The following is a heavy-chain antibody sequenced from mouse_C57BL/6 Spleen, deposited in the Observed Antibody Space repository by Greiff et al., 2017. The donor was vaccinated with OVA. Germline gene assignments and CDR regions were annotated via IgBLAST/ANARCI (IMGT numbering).Heavy chain of an antibody. Sequence: VQLVESGPGLVQPSQSLSITCTVSGFSLTSYGVHWVRQSPGKGLEWLGVIWSGGSTDYNAAFISRLSISKDNSKSQVFFKMNSLQADDTAIYYCARRENWEDYAMGYWGQGTSVTVSS. CDR2: IWSGGST. CDR1: GFSLTSYG. V-gene: IGHV2-2*01. D-gene: IGHD4-1*01. CDR3: ARRENWEDYAMGY. J-gene: IGHJ4*01.